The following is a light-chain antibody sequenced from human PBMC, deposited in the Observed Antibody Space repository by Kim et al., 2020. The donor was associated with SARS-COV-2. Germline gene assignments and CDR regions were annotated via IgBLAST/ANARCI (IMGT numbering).Light chain of an antibody. V-gene: IGLV10-54*04. Sequence: ATHTGHRNKNDVVNYGEAWLQQHQAPPPTLLPYTTNTRPSAISERFSASRSGNTASLTISGLQPEDEADYYCSAWDSSLNAWVFGGGTQLTVL. CDR1: KNDVVNYG. J-gene: IGLJ3*02. CDR3: SAWDSSLNAWV. CDR2: TTN.